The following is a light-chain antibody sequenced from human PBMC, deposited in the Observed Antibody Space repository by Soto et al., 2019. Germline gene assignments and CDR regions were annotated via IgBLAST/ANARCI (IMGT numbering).Light chain of an antibody. CDR2: GAS. CDR1: QSVSSN. Sequence: EIVMTQSPATLSVSPGERATLPCRASQSVSSNLAWYQQKPGQAPRLLIYGASTRATGIPARFSGSGSGTEFTLTISSLQSEDFAVYYWQQYNNWWTSGQGTKVDIK. V-gene: IGKV3-15*01. J-gene: IGKJ1*01. CDR3: QQYNNWWT.